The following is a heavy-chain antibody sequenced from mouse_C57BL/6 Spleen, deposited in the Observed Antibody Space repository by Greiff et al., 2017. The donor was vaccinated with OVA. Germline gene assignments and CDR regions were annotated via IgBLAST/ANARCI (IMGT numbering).Heavy chain of an antibody. Sequence: QVKLQQPGAELVRPGTSVKLSCKASGYTFTSYWMHWVKQRPGQGLEWIGVIDPSDSYTNYNQKFKGKATLTVDTSSSTAYMQLSSLTSEDSAVYYCARSEDYYGSSGDAMDYWGQGTSVTVAS. J-gene: IGHJ4*01. CDR3: ARSEDYYGSSGDAMDY. CDR2: IDPSDSYT. V-gene: IGHV1-59*01. D-gene: IGHD1-1*01. CDR1: GYTFTSYW.